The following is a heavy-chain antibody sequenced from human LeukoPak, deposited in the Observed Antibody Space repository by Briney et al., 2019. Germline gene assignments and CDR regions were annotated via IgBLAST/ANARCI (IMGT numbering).Heavy chain of an antibody. CDR2: IYSSGST. J-gene: IGHJ4*02. Sequence: SETLSLTCTVSGRSINNYFWSWIRQPAGEGLEWIGRIYSSGSTTYNPSLKSRVTLSVDTSKNQFSLKLTSVTAADTAVYYCARDGTYNNYDYWGQGTLVTVSS. D-gene: IGHD1-14*01. CDR1: GRSINNYF. V-gene: IGHV4-4*07. CDR3: ARDGTYNNYDY.